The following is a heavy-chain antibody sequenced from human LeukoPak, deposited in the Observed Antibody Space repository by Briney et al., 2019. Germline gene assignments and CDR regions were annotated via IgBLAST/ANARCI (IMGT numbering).Heavy chain of an antibody. CDR2: IYYSGGA. CDR3: ARDKVPGDY. CDR1: GDSISPYY. J-gene: IGHJ4*02. V-gene: IGHV4-59*01. Sequence: SETLSLTCAVSGDSISPYYWNWIRQPPGKGLEWIGYIYYSGGADYNPALKSRVTISIDTSKNQFSLKLSSVTAADTAVYFCARDKVPGDYWGQGTLVTVSS. D-gene: IGHD1-1*01.